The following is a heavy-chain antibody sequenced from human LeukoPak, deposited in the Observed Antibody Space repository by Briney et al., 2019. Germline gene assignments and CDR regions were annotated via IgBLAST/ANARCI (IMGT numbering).Heavy chain of an antibody. CDR1: GFTFSSYA. Sequence: GGSLRLSCAASGFTFSSYAMHWVRQAPGKGLEWVAVISYDGSNKYYADSVKGRFTISRDNSKNTLYLQMNSLRAEDTAVYYCAREGWSGYYSYYYYYMDVWGKGTTVTVSS. J-gene: IGHJ6*03. D-gene: IGHD3-3*01. V-gene: IGHV3-30*04. CDR3: AREGWSGYYSYYYYYMDV. CDR2: ISYDGSNK.